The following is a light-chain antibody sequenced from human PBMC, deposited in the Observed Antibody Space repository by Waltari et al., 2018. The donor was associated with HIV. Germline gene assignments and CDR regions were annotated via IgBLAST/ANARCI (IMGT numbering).Light chain of an antibody. V-gene: IGLV2-8*01. CDR2: EVT. Sequence: HSALTRPPPASAPLGPADTISCPASSSVIGADDLDSWFQHPPPSAPKLSLYEVTRQPSTVSARFSGSRSGNTAFLTVAGLQPDDEATYFCSSYGDSLKVLFGGGTNVTVL. J-gene: IGLJ2*01. CDR1: SSVIGADDL. CDR3: SSYGDSLKVL.